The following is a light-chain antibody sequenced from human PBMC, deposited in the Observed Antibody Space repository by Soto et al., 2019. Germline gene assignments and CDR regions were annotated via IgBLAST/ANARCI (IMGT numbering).Light chain of an antibody. V-gene: IGKV1-5*01. CDR2: DAS. CDR3: QQYDYYGT. CDR1: HNIDSW. Sequence: DTQLTQSPSTLSASAGERATITCRASHNIDSWLAWYQQRPGKAPRLLIHDASSWESGVPARFSGSGSGTEFTLSISSLQPDDFAAYYCQQYDYYGTFGQGTKVDIK. J-gene: IGKJ1*01.